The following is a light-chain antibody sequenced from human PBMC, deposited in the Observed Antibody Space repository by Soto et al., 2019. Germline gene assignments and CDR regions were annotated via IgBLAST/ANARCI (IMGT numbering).Light chain of an antibody. Sequence: QSALTQPPSASGSPGQSVTISCTGTSSDIGGYNYVSWYQQHPGKAPKLMIYEVSKRPSGVPHRFSGSKSGNTASLTVSGLQAEDEADYYCSSYAGSNNYVFGSGTKLTVL. V-gene: IGLV2-8*01. CDR2: EVS. J-gene: IGLJ1*01. CDR3: SSYAGSNNYV. CDR1: SSDIGGYNY.